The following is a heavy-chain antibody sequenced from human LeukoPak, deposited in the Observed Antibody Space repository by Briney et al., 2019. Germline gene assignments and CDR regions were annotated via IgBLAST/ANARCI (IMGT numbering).Heavy chain of an antibody. D-gene: IGHD3-10*01. CDR2: INHSGST. CDR3: ARGLGFGEFSRWFDP. J-gene: IGHJ5*02. CDR1: GGSISSSLYY. Sequence: PSETLSLTCTVSGGSISSSLYYWGWIRQPPGKGLEWIGEINHSGSTNYNPSLKSRVTISVDTSKNQFSLKLSSVTAADTAVYYCARGLGFGEFSRWFDPWGQGTLVTVSS. V-gene: IGHV4-39*07.